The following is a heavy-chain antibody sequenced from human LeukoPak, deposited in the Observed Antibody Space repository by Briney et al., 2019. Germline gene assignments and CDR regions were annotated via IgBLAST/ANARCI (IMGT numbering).Heavy chain of an antibody. CDR3: VRGLQGPDY. CDR1: EFTFNNYW. V-gene: IGHV3-74*01. D-gene: IGHD2-15*01. J-gene: IGHJ4*02. CDR2: IDNDGSST. Sequence: TGGSLRLSCAASEFTFNNYWMHWVRQAPGKGLVWVARIDNDGSSTVYADSVKGRFTISRDNAKNTVYLQMNRLRGEDTALYYCVRGLQGPDYWGQGTLVIVSS.